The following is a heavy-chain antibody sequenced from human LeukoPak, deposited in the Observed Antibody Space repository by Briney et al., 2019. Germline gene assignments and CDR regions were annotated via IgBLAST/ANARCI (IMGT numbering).Heavy chain of an antibody. D-gene: IGHD1-26*01. V-gene: IGHV3-48*02. CDR1: GFTFSTYN. CDR2: ISSGSEII. J-gene: IGHJ4*02. CDR3: ARNPAGIGDY. Sequence: AGRSLRLSCAASGFTFSTYNMNWVRQPPRKGLEWVSFISSGSEIIYYADSVKGRFTVSRDNAKNSLYLQMNSLRDEDTAVYYCARNPAGIGDYLGQGTLVTVSS.